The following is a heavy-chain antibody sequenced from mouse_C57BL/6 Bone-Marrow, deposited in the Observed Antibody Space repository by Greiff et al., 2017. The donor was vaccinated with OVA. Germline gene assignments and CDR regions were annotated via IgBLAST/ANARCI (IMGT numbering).Heavy chain of an antibody. CDR2: ISDGGSYT. J-gene: IGHJ2*01. CDR3: ARVRFLDY. V-gene: IGHV5-4*01. CDR1: GFTFSSYA. Sequence: EVQLVESGGGLVKPGGSLKLSCAASGFTFSSYAMSWVRQTPEKRLEWVATISDGGSYTYYPDNVKGRFTISRDNAKNNLYLQMSHLKSEDTAMYYCARVRFLDYWGQGTTLTVSS.